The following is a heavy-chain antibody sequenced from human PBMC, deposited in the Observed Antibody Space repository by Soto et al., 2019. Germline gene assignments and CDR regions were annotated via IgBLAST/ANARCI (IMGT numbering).Heavy chain of an antibody. D-gene: IGHD2-2*02. V-gene: IGHV1-69*13. CDR3: ARDMGDIVVVPAAINPYYYYGMDV. CDR1: GGTFSSYA. J-gene: IGHJ6*02. Sequence: SVKVSCKASGGTFSSYAISWVRQAPGQGLEWMGGIIPIFGTANYAQKFQGRVTITADESTSTAYMELSSLRSEDTAVYYCARDMGDIVVVPAAINPYYYYGMDVWGQGTTVTVSS. CDR2: IIPIFGTA.